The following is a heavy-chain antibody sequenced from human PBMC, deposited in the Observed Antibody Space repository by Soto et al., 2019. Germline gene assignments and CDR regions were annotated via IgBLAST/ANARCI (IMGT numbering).Heavy chain of an antibody. J-gene: IGHJ4*02. Sequence: QVQLVQSGAEVKKPGSSVKVSCKASGGTFSSYAISWVRQAPGQGLEWMGGIITISGTANYAQKLQGRVTINANDSTRTAYMELNSLRSEDTAVYYCARIRYYDSSSYFDYWGQGTLVTVSS. CDR2: IITISGTA. CDR1: GGTFSSYA. V-gene: IGHV1-69*01. CDR3: ARIRYYDSSSYFDY. D-gene: IGHD3-22*01.